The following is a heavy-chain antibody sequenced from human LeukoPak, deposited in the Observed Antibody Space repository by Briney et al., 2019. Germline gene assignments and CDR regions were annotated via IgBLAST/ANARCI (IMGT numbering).Heavy chain of an antibody. CDR2: IWYYGSNK. J-gene: IGHJ6*02. CDR1: GFTFSSYG. V-gene: IGHV3-33*01. D-gene: IGHD6-13*01. Sequence: GGSLRLSCAASGFTFSSYGMHWVRQAPGKGLEWVAVIWYYGSNKYYADSVKGRFTISRDNSKNTMYLQMNSLRTEDTAVYYCARASSSWYGNYYGMDVWGQGTTVTVSS. CDR3: ARASSSWYGNYYGMDV.